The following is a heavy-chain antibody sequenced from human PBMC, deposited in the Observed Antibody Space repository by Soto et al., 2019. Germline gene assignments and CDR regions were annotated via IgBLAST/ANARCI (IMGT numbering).Heavy chain of an antibody. CDR3: ARTDGYNYFDY. Sequence: QVQLQESGPGLVKPSETLSLTCTVSGGSVSSGSYYWSWIRQPPGKGLEWIGYIYYSGSTNYNPSLKSRVTISVDTSKNQFSLKLSSVTAADTAVYYCARTDGYNYFDYWGQGTLVTVSS. D-gene: IGHD5-12*01. J-gene: IGHJ4*02. CDR2: IYYSGST. V-gene: IGHV4-61*01. CDR1: GGSVSSGSYY.